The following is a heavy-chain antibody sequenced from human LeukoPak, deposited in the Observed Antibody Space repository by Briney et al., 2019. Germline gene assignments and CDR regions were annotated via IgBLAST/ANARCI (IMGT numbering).Heavy chain of an antibody. CDR1: GGPITSYY. D-gene: IGHD4-17*01. CDR3: ARHYGDYVYFDY. CDR2: VFYSGTT. V-gene: IGHV4-59*08. Sequence: SETLSLTCTVSGGPITSYYWSWIRQPPGKALEWIGYVFYSGTTNYNPSLKSRVTIFVDTSKNQFSLRLSSVTAADTAVYYCARHYGDYVYFDYWGQGALVTVSS. J-gene: IGHJ4*02.